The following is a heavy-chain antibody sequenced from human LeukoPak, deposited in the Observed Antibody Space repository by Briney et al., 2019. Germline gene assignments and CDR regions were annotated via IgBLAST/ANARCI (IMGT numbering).Heavy chain of an antibody. J-gene: IGHJ4*02. Sequence: TSETLSLTCTVSGGSISSYYWSWIRQPAGKGLEWIGRIYTSGSTNYNPSLKSRVTMSVDTSKNQFSLKLSSVTAADTAVYYCAKDWSFTAPYYFDYWGQGTLVTVSS. V-gene: IGHV4-4*07. D-gene: IGHD5-18*01. CDR2: IYTSGST. CDR1: GGSISSYY. CDR3: AKDWSFTAPYYFDY.